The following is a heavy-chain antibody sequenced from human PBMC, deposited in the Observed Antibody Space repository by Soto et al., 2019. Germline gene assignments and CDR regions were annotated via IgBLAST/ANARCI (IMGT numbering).Heavy chain of an antibody. Sequence: SVKVSCKASGGTFSSYAISWVRQAPGQGLEWMGGIIPVFGTANYAQKFQGRVTITADESTSTAYMELSSLRSEDTAVYYCASSIAARPDPFYYYYGMDVWGQGTTVTVSS. CDR2: IIPVFGTA. CDR3: ASSIAARPDPFYYYYGMDV. V-gene: IGHV1-69*13. CDR1: GGTFSSYA. D-gene: IGHD6-6*01. J-gene: IGHJ6*02.